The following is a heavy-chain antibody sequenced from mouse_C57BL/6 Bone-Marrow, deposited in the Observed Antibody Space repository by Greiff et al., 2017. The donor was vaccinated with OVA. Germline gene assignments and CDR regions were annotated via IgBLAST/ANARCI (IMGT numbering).Heavy chain of an antibody. Sequence: EVHLVESGGGLVQSGRSLRLSCATSGFTFSDFYMEWVRQAPGKGLEWIAASRNKANDYTTEYSASVKGRFIVSRDTSQSILYLQMNALRAEDTASYYCARDADYDGYLWDYWGQGTSVTVSS. CDR1: GFTFSDFY. D-gene: IGHD2-3*01. V-gene: IGHV7-1*01. CDR2: SRNKANDYTT. CDR3: ARDADYDGYLWDY. J-gene: IGHJ4*01.